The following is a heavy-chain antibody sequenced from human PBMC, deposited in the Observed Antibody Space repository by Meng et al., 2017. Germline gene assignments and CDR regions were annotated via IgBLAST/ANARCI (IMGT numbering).Heavy chain of an antibody. V-gene: IGHV4-38-2*02. Sequence: GSLRLSCTVSGYSISSGYYWGWIRQPPGKGLEWIGEINHSGSTNYNPSLKSRVTISVDTSKNQFSLKLSSVTAADTAVYYCARWGYSGSYYGRQGLDYWGQGTLVTVSS. CDR1: GYSISSGYY. CDR2: INHSGST. CDR3: ARWGYSGSYYGRQGLDY. J-gene: IGHJ4*02. D-gene: IGHD1-26*01.